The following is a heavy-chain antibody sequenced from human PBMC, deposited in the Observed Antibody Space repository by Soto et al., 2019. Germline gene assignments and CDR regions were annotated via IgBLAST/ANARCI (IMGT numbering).Heavy chain of an antibody. V-gene: IGHV3-30*18. CDR1: GFTFSSYG. CDR2: ISYGGSIK. D-gene: IGHD3-10*01. CDR3: AKDLVGSSSGGYYYGMDV. Sequence: GGSLRLSCAASGFTFSSYGMHWVRQAPGKGLEWVAVISYGGSIKFFADSVKGRFTISRDSSKNTLYLQMSSLRAEDTAVYYCAKDLVGSSSGGYYYGMDVWGQGTTVTVSS. J-gene: IGHJ6*02.